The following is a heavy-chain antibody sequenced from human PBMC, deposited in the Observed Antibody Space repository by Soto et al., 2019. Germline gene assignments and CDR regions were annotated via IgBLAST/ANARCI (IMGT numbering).Heavy chain of an antibody. D-gene: IGHD6-13*01. CDR3: AXPATAGTSTDFAFDI. CDR2: IIPSFGTA. Sequence: SRYVVGRGRLETKKGLEWMGGIIPSFGTANYAQKFQGRVTITADESTSTAYMELSSLRSEDTAVYYCAXPATAGTSTDFAFDIWGQGTMVTVSS. CDR1: SRYV. V-gene: IGHV1-69*01. J-gene: IGHJ3*02.